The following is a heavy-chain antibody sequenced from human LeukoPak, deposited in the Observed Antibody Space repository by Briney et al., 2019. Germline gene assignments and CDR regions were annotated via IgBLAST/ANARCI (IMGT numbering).Heavy chain of an antibody. CDR3: ARANLKAPFFDI. Sequence: SETLSLTCAVCGGSFSGYYWSWIRQPPGKGLEWIGEINHSGSTNYNPSLKSRVTISVDTSKSQFSLKLSSVTAADTAVYYCARANLKAPFFDIWGQGTMVTVSS. V-gene: IGHV4-34*01. J-gene: IGHJ3*02. CDR1: GGSFSGYY. CDR2: INHSGST.